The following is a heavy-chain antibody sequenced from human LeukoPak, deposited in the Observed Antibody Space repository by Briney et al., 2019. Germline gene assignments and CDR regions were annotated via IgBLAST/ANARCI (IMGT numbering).Heavy chain of an antibody. CDR1: GFTFSSYG. Sequence: GGSLRRSCAASGFTFSSYGMHWVRQAPGKGLEWVALIRYDGSNKYYADSVKGRFTISRDNSKNTLYLQMNSLRAEDTAVYYCAKESVSYCSSTSCYCVSPFDYWGQGTLVTVAS. CDR2: IRYDGSNK. J-gene: IGHJ4*02. V-gene: IGHV3-30*02. CDR3: AKESVSYCSSTSCYCVSPFDY. D-gene: IGHD2-2*01.